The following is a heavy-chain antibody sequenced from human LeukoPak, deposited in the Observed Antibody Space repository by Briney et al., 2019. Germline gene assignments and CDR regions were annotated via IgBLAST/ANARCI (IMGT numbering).Heavy chain of an antibody. J-gene: IGHJ3*02. CDR2: IYHSGST. V-gene: IGHV4-30-2*01. CDR3: ARDLVAGTGDAFDI. Sequence: PPQTLSLTCTVSGGSISSGGYYWSWIRQPPGKGLEWIGYIYHSGSTYYNPSLKSRVTISVDRSKNQFSLKLSSVTAADTAVYYCARDLVAGTGDAFDIWGQGTMVTVSS. D-gene: IGHD6-19*01. CDR1: GGSISSGGYY.